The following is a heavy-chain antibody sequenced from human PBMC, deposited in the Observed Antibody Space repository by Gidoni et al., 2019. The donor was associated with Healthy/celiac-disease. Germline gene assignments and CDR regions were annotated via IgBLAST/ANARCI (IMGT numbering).Heavy chain of an antibody. CDR2: ISGSGGST. V-gene: IGHV3-23*01. D-gene: IGHD6-19*01. Sequence: EVQLLESGGGLVQPGGSLRLSCAASGCTFSSYAMSWVRQAPGKGLGWVSAISGSGGSTYYADSVKGRFTISRDNSKNTLYLQMNSLRAEDTAVYYCAKTRVAGSDAFDIWGQGTMVTVSS. CDR1: GCTFSSYA. J-gene: IGHJ3*02. CDR3: AKTRVAGSDAFDI.